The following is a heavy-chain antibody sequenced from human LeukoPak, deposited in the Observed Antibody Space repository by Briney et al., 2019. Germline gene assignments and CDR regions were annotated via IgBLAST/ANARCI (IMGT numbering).Heavy chain of an antibody. J-gene: IGHJ4*02. CDR2: IYSGGST. Sequence: PGGSLRLSCAASGFTVSSNYMSWVRQAPGKGLEWVSVIYSGGSTYYADSVKGRSTISRDNSKNTLYLQMNSLRAEDTAVYYCASANMVRGETDYWGQGTLVTVSS. D-gene: IGHD3-10*01. CDR1: GFTVSSNY. V-gene: IGHV3-53*01. CDR3: ASANMVRGETDY.